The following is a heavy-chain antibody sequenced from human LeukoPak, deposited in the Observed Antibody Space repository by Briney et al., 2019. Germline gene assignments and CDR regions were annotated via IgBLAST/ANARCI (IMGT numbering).Heavy chain of an antibody. CDR3: AREVRGVIPLFDY. D-gene: IGHD3-10*01. CDR2: IIPIFGTA. CDR1: GGTFSSYA. V-gene: IGHV1-69*13. Sequence: ASVKVSCKASGGTFSSYAISWVRQAPGQGLEWMGGIIPIFGTANYAQKFQGRVTITADESTSTAYMELSSLRSEDTAVYYCAREVRGVIPLFDYWGQGTLVTVSS. J-gene: IGHJ4*02.